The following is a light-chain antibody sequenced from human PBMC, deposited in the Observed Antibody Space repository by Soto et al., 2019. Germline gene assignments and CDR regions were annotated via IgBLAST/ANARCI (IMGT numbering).Light chain of an antibody. Sequence: EIVLTQSPATLSLSPGERATLSCRASQSVSSYLAWYQQKPGQAPRLLIYDASHRATGIPARFSGSGSGTDFSRTISSLAPEDFAVYYCQDRSNWLITFGHGTRLEIK. J-gene: IGKJ5*01. CDR3: QDRSNWLIT. V-gene: IGKV3-11*01. CDR2: DAS. CDR1: QSVSSY.